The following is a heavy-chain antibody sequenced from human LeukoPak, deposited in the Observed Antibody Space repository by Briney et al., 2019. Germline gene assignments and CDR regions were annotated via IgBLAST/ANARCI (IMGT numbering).Heavy chain of an antibody. CDR3: ARDLGYYYGSVDAFDI. J-gene: IGHJ3*02. D-gene: IGHD3-10*01. V-gene: IGHV4-61*01. CDR1: GGSISGSSYY. Sequence: SETLSLTCTVSGGSISGSSYYWGWIRQPPGKGLEWIGYIYYSGSTNYNPSLKSRVTISVDTSKNQFSLKLSSVTAADTAVYYCARDLGYYYGSVDAFDIWGQGTMVTVSS. CDR2: IYYSGST.